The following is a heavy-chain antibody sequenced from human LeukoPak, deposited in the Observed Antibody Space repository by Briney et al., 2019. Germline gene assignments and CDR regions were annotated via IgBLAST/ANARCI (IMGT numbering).Heavy chain of an antibody. CDR1: GFTFNNYA. V-gene: IGHV3-23*01. Sequence: GGSLRLSCAASGFTFNNYAMHWVRQAPGKGLQYVSAISGSGGSTYYADSVKGRFTISRDNSKNTLYLQMNSLRAEDTAVYYCAKVRGGSTSCYDYWGQGTLVTVSS. D-gene: IGHD2-2*01. CDR2: ISGSGGST. J-gene: IGHJ4*02. CDR3: AKVRGGSTSCYDY.